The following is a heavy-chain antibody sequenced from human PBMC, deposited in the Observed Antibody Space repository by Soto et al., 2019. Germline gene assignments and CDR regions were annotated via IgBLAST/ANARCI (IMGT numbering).Heavy chain of an antibody. CDR3: ARGPPDWGFDL. CDR2: MSPKTGNT. V-gene: IGHV1-8*01. CDR1: GYTFTSYD. D-gene: IGHD7-27*01. Sequence: QVQLVQSGAEVKKPGDSVKVSCKASGYTFTSYDINWVRQATGQGLEWIGWMSPKTGNTGYAQNCQGRVTMTRNPSISTADMELSSLTSEDTAVYYCARGPPDWGFDLWGQGTLVPVSS. J-gene: IGHJ4*02.